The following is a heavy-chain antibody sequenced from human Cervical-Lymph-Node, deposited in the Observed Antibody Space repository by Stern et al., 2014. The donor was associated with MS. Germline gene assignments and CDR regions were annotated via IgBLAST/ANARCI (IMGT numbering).Heavy chain of an antibody. Sequence: EVQLVESGGGLVKPGGSLKLSCEASGFTFSSAWLSWVRQAPGKGLEWVGRIKSKTDDETPDYAAPVKGRFTISKDESKNTLYLLMNALKTEDTAVYYCSTEYHYYGSDVWGQGTTVTVSS. CDR3: STEYHYYGSDV. CDR2: IKSKTDDETP. J-gene: IGHJ6*02. CDR1: GFTFSSAW. V-gene: IGHV3-15*01. D-gene: IGHD3-22*01.